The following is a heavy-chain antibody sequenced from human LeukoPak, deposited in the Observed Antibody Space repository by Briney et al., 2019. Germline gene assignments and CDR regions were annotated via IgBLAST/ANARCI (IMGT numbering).Heavy chain of an antibody. CDR1: GFTFSSYS. Sequence: GGSLRLSCAASGFTFSSYSMNWVRQAPGKGLEWVSSISSGSSYIYYADSVKGRFTISRDNAKNSLYLQMNSLRAEDTAVYYCARRGIVATRTFDYWGQGTLVTVSS. J-gene: IGHJ4*02. CDR3: ARRGIVATRTFDY. CDR2: ISSGSSYI. D-gene: IGHD5-12*01. V-gene: IGHV3-21*01.